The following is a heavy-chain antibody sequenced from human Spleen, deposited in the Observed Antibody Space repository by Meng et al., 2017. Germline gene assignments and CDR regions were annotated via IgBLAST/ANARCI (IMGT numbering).Heavy chain of an antibody. Sequence: SETLSLTCAVDGGSFSTYYWSRIRQPPGKGLEWIGEINHSGSTNYNPSLKSRVTISVDTSKNQFSLKLSSATAADSAVYYCARGPTTMAHDFDYWGQGTLVTVSS. CDR2: INHSGST. CDR1: GGSFSTYY. J-gene: IGHJ4*02. D-gene: IGHD4-11*01. CDR3: ARGPTTMAHDFDY. V-gene: IGHV4-34*01.